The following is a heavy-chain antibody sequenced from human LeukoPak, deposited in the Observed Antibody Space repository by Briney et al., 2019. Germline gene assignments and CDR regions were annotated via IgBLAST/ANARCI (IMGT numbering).Heavy chain of an antibody. D-gene: IGHD5-18*01. CDR3: ARVRRYSYGYPHPKPHPLVPYYGMDV. V-gene: IGHV4-34*01. J-gene: IGHJ6*02. CDR2: INHSGST. Sequence: SETLSLTCAVYGGSFSGYYWSWIRQPPGKGLEWIGEINHSGSTNYNPSLKSRVTISVDTSKNQFSLKLSSVTAADTAVYYCARVRRYSYGYPHPKPHPLVPYYGMDVWGQGTTVTVSS. CDR1: GGSFSGYY.